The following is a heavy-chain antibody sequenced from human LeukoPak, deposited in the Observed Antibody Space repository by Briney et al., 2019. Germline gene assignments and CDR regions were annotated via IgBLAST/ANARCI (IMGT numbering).Heavy chain of an antibody. J-gene: IGHJ4*02. CDR3: AREEYSSSWLDY. Sequence: KPSETLSLTCTVSGGSISSYYWSWIRQPPGKGLEWIGYISYSGSTNYNPSLKSRVTISLDTSKNQFSLKLSSVTAADTAVYYCAREEYSSSWLDYWGQGTLVTVSS. V-gene: IGHV4-59*01. D-gene: IGHD6-13*01. CDR2: ISYSGST. CDR1: GGSISSYY.